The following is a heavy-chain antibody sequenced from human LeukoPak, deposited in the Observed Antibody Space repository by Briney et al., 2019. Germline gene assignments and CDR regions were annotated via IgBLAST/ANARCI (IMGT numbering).Heavy chain of an antibody. CDR1: GFTFDDYA. D-gene: IGHD6-6*01. V-gene: IGHV3-9*03. CDR2: ISWNSGSI. J-gene: IGHJ4*02. Sequence: QTGGSLRLSCAASGFTFDDYAMHWVRQAPGKGLEWVSGISWNSGSIGYADSVKGRFTISRDNAKNSLYLQMNSLRAEDMALYYCAKDSGSSAWYYFDYWGQGTLVTVSS. CDR3: AKDSGSSAWYYFDY.